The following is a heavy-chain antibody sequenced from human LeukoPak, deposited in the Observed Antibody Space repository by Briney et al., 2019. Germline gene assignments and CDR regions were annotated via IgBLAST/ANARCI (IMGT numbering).Heavy chain of an antibody. CDR3: ARTYYYDSSGQTPESNWFDP. Sequence: SETLSLTCAVYGGSFSGYYWSWIRQPPGKGLEWIGEINHSGSTNYNPSLKSRVTISVDTSKNQFSLKLSSVTAADTAVYYCARTYYYDSSGQTPESNWFDPWGQGTLVTVSS. D-gene: IGHD3-22*01. CDR1: GGSFSGYY. V-gene: IGHV4-34*01. J-gene: IGHJ5*02. CDR2: INHSGST.